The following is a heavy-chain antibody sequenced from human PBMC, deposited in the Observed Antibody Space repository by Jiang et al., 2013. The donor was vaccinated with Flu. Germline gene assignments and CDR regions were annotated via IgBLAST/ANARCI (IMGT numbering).Heavy chain of an antibody. J-gene: IGHJ4*02. CDR3: ARQRRAVTTYPFDY. D-gene: IGHD4-17*01. Sequence: GAEVKKPGESLKISCKASGYDFSNYWIGWVRQMPGKGLEWLGIIFPGDSDTRYSPSFQGQVTISADRSISTAYLQWSSLKASDTAMYYCARQRRAVTTYPFDYWGQGTLVTVSS. CDR2: IFPGDSDT. CDR1: GYDFSNYW. V-gene: IGHV5-51*01.